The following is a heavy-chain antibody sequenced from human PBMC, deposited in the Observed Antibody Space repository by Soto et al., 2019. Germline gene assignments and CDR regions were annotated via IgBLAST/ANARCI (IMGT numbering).Heavy chain of an antibody. CDR1: GFIFTGHW. CDR2: INNDGGAT. CDR3: GTVFDL. J-gene: IGHJ5*02. D-gene: IGHD4-4*01. V-gene: IGHV3-74*01. Sequence: EEQVVESGGGLVQPGGSLRLSCAASGFIFTGHWMHWVRQGPGKGLDWVSGINNDGGATFYADSVKGRFTISRDNSNNMVYLQMNSLGAEDSAVYYCGTVFDLWGHGMQVTVSS.